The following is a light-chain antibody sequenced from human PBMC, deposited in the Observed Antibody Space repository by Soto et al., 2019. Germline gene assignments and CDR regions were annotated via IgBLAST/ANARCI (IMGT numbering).Light chain of an antibody. J-gene: IGKJ5*01. CDR3: QQYNSWPPIT. V-gene: IGKV3-20*01. Sequence: EIVLTQSPDTLSLSPGERATLSCRASQSVTTSLAWYQQKTGQPPRLLISGASRRATGIPDRFSGSGSGTDFTLTITRLEPEDSGVYYCQQYNSWPPITFGQGTRLEIK. CDR2: GAS. CDR1: QSVTTS.